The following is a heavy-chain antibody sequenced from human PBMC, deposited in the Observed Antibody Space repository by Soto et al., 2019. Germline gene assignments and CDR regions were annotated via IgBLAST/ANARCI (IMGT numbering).Heavy chain of an antibody. Sequence: GGSLRFSCAASGFTFSSYAMSWVRQAPGKGLEWVSAISGSGGSTYYADSVKGRFTISRDNSKNTLYLQMNSLRAEDTAVYYCAKDKRANPRSKVVVAATLDYWGQGTLVTVSS. CDR2: ISGSGGST. V-gene: IGHV3-23*01. D-gene: IGHD2-15*01. CDR1: GFTFSSYA. CDR3: AKDKRANPRSKVVVAATLDY. J-gene: IGHJ4*02.